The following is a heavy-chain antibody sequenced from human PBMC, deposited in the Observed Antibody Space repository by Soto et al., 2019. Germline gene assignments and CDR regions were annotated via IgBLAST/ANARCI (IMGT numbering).Heavy chain of an antibody. CDR3: ARGPGGPDGPGDY. CDR2: INPSIGNT. CDR1: GYTFTSQN. D-gene: IGHD2-15*01. V-gene: IGHV1-3*01. J-gene: IGHJ4*02. Sequence: GASVKVSCKASGYTFTSQNMHWVRQAPGQGLEWMGVINPSIGNTKYSQKFQGRVTITRDTSASTAYMELSSLRSEDTAVYYCARGPGGPDGPGDYWGQGTLVTV.